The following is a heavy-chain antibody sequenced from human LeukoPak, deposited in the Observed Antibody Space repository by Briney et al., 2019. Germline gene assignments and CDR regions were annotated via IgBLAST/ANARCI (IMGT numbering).Heavy chain of an antibody. CDR3: ARVPFGGEQLWFFEYYFDY. D-gene: IGHD5-18*01. V-gene: IGHV3-48*03. CDR2: ISSSCSTI. CDR1: GFTFSNYE. J-gene: IGHJ4*02. Sequence: PGGALRLSCAASGFTFSNYEMNWVRQAPGKGLEGVADISSSCSTIYYADSVKGRFTISRDNAKNSLYLQMDRLQAEDTAVYYCARVPFGGEQLWFFEYYFDYWGQGTLVTVSS.